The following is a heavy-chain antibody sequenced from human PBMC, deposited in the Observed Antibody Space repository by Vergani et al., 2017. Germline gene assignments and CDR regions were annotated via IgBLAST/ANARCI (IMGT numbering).Heavy chain of an antibody. V-gene: IGHV4-38-2*02. Sequence: QVQLQESGPGLVKPSETLSLTCTVSGYSISSGYYWGWIRQPPGKGLEWIGSIYHSGSTYYNPSLKSRVTISVDTSKNQFSLKLSSVTAADTAVYYCARGWELLRMWGQGTLVTVSS. CDR1: GYSISSGYY. D-gene: IGHD1-26*01. CDR2: IYHSGST. CDR3: ARGWELLRM. J-gene: IGHJ4*02.